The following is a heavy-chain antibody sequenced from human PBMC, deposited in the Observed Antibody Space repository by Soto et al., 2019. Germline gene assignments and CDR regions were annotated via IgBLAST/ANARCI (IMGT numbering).Heavy chain of an antibody. CDR2: IYYSGST. Sequence: HVQLQEAGPGLVKPSQTLSLTCTVSGGSISSGGYYWSWIRQHPGKGLEWIGYIYYSGSTYYNPSLKRRVNISVHASKNQFSLKLSSVTAADTAVYYCARGNYYGSGSYWFDPCGQGTMVTVSS. CDR1: GGSISSGGYY. J-gene: IGHJ5*02. CDR3: ARGNYYGSGSYWFDP. V-gene: IGHV4-31*03. D-gene: IGHD3-10*01.